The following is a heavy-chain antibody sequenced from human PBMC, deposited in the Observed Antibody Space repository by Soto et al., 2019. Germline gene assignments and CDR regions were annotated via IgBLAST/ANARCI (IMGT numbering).Heavy chain of an antibody. D-gene: IGHD4-17*01. CDR3: ARAGPTVVTYGMDV. V-gene: IGHV4-59*01. CDR2: IYYSGST. J-gene: IGHJ6*02. Sequence: PSETLSLTCAVYGGSFSGYYWSWIRQPPGKGLEWIGYIYYSGSTNYNPSLKRRVTISVDTSKNQFSLKLSSVTAADTAVYYCARAGPTVVTYGMDVWGQGPTVTVSS. CDR1: GGSFSGYY.